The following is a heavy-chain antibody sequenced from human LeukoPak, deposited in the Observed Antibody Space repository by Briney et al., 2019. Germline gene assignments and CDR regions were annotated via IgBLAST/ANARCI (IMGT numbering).Heavy chain of an antibody. CDR1: GDSIYSSSYY. CDR3: AREESKWEQPYYFDY. D-gene: IGHD1-26*01. CDR2: IYYSGST. J-gene: IGHJ4*02. V-gene: IGHV4-39*02. Sequence: SETLSLTCTVSGDSIYSSSYYWGWIRQPPGKELEWIGSIYYSGSTYYNPSLKSRVTISVDTSKNQFSLRLNSVTAAGTAVYYCAREESKWEQPYYFDYWGQGTLVTVSS.